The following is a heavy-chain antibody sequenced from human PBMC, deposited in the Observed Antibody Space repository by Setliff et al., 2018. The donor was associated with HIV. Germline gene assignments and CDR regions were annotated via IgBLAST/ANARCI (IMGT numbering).Heavy chain of an antibody. D-gene: IGHD6-13*01. CDR1: GYTFSSHD. CDR2: MNPKSGNS. CDR3: ARFLPGYSSSWYFGYSYYGMDV. J-gene: IGHJ6*02. V-gene: IGHV1-8*02. Sequence: ASVKVSCKASGYTFSSHDINWVRQATGQGLEWMGWMNPKSGNSGYAQKFQGRVTMTRNTSISTAYMELRSLTSEDTAVYSCARFLPGYSSSWYFGYSYYGMDVWGQGTTVTVSS.